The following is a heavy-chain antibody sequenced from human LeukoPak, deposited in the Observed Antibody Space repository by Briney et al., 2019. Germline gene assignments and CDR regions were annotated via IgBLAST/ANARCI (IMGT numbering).Heavy chain of an antibody. V-gene: IGHV1-46*01. J-gene: IGHJ6*03. D-gene: IGHD6-6*01. CDR2: INPSGGST. CDR3: ARGGGEQLVNYYYYYYMDV. Sequence: ASVKVSCKACGYTFTSYYMHWVRQAPGQGLEWMGIINPSGGSTSYAQKFQGRVTMTRDTSTSTVYMELSSLRSEDTAVYYCARGGGEQLVNYYYYYYMDVWGKGTTVTVSS. CDR1: GYTFTSYY.